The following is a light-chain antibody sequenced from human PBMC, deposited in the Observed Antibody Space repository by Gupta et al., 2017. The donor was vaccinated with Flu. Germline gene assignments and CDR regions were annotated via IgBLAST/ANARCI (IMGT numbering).Light chain of an antibody. CDR2: NNN. CDR3: STWDNSLNSWV. V-gene: IGLV1-44*01. Sequence: SVLTQPPSTSETPGQSVTLSCSGGSSNIGSDNVNCDQQLPGTAPKLLIYNNNQRPSGFPDRFSGSKSGTSASLAISGLQSEDEAVYYCSTWDNSLNSWVFGGGTKLTVL. CDR1: SSNIGSDN. J-gene: IGLJ3*02.